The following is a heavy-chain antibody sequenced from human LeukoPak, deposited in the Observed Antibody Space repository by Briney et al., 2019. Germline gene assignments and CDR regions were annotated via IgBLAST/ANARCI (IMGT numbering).Heavy chain of an antibody. Sequence: PSETLSLTCTVSRGSISSYYWSWIRQPPGKGLEWIGYIYYSGSTNYNPSLKSRVTISVDTSKNQFSLKLSSVTAADTAVYYCARARYNWKVPYFDYWGQGTLVTVSS. CDR1: RGSISSYY. CDR2: IYYSGST. CDR3: ARARYNWKVPYFDY. D-gene: IGHD1-20*01. V-gene: IGHV4-59*01. J-gene: IGHJ4*02.